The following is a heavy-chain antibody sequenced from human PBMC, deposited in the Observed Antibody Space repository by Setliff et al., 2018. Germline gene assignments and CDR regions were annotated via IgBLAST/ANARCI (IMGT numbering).Heavy chain of an antibody. CDR2: INTGNGNT. V-gene: IGHV1-3*04. J-gene: IGHJ4*02. CDR1: GYTFTSYG. Sequence: ASVKVSCKASGYTFTSYGISWVRQAPGQRLEWMGWINTGNGNTKYSQKFQGRVTITTDTSASTAYMELSSLRSEDTAVFYCARDLTGTSGYWGQGTLVTVSS. D-gene: IGHD1-7*01. CDR3: ARDLTGTSGY.